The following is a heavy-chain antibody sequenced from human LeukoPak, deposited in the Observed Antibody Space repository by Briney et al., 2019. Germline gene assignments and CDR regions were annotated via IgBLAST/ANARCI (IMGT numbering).Heavy chain of an antibody. CDR2: IVVGSSNT. Sequence: GTSVKVSCKASGFTFTSSAVQWVRQARGQRLEWIGWIVVGSSNTNYAQKFQERVTITRDMSTSTAYMELSSLRSEDTAVYYCARVSGSTITMVRGVIITVPRPDFDYWGQGTLVTVSS. CDR3: ARVSGSTITMVRGVIITVPRPDFDY. D-gene: IGHD3-10*01. CDR1: GFTFTSSA. V-gene: IGHV1-58*01. J-gene: IGHJ4*02.